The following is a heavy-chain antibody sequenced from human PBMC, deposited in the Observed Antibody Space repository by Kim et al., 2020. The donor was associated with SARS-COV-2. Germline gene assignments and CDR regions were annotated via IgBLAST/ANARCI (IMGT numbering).Heavy chain of an antibody. J-gene: IGHJ6*02. CDR3: VKEGGLSYYYAMDV. Sequence: YADSVKGRFTISRVNSKNALYLQMNSLRIEDTALYYCVKEGGLSYYYAMDVWGQGTTVTVSS. V-gene: IGHV3-43*01. D-gene: IGHD3-16*01.